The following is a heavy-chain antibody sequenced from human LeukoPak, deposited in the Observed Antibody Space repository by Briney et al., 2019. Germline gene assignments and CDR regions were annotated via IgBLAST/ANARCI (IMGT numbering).Heavy chain of an antibody. CDR3: ARALGYCSSTSCYGPLGY. J-gene: IGHJ4*02. CDR2: ISSSYRTI. V-gene: IGHV3-48*01. Sequence: GGSLRLSCAASGFTFSSYSMNWVRRAPGKGLEWVSYISSSYRTIYYADSVKGRFTVSRDNAKNSLYLQMNSLRAEDTAVYYCARALGYCSSTSCYGPLGYWGQGTLVTVSS. D-gene: IGHD2-2*01. CDR1: GFTFSSYS.